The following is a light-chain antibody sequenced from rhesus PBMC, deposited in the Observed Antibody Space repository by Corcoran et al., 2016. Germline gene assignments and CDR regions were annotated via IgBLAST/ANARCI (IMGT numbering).Light chain of an antibody. CDR3: QHSYITPYS. Sequence: DIQMTQSPSSLSASVGDRVTITCRASQGITNELAWYQQKPGETPKLLIYEASRLQSGIPSRFSGWGSGTDFTLTISSLQPEDFATYYCQHSYITPYSFGQGTKVEIK. V-gene: IGKV1-18*01. J-gene: IGKJ2*01. CDR1: QGITNE. CDR2: EAS.